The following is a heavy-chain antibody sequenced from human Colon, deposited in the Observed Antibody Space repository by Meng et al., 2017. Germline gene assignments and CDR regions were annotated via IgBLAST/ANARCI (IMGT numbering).Heavy chain of an antibody. D-gene: IGHD6-19*01. J-gene: IGHJ4*02. V-gene: IGHV3-23*01. CDR3: AKKRGSSAWYGDY. CDR1: GFTFSSYS. CDR2: ISDRGGST. Sequence: GGSLRLSCAASGFTFSSYSMSWVRQAPGKGLEWVSVISDRGGSTYYTDSVKGRFTISRDNSKNTLYLQMNSLRAEDTAVYYCAKKRGSSAWYGDYWGQGTLVTVSS.